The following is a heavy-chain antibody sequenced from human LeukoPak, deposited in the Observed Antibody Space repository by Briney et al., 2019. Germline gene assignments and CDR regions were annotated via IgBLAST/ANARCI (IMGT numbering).Heavy chain of an antibody. Sequence: SVKVSCKASGGTFSSYAISWVRQAPGQGLEWMGGIIPIFGTANYAQKFQGRVTITADESTSTAYMELSSLRSEDTAVSYCARGGGVPAATSPYYYYYMDVWGKGTTVTVSS. CDR3: ARGGGVPAATSPYYYYYMDV. V-gene: IGHV1-69*13. CDR1: GGTFSSYA. D-gene: IGHD2-2*01. J-gene: IGHJ6*03. CDR2: IIPIFGTA.